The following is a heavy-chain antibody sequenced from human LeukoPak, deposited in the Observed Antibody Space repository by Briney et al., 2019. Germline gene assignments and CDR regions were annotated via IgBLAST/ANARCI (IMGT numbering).Heavy chain of an antibody. D-gene: IGHD2-2*01. J-gene: IGHJ4*02. CDR3: AGGRQHQDH. CDR2: IKQDGNEK. Sequence: GGSLRLSCAASGFTFSIYWMTWVRQAPGKGLEWVANIKQDGNEKYYLDSVKGRFTVSRDNAGKSLYLQMNSLRGDDTAVYYCAGGRQHQDHWGQGTLVTVSS. V-gene: IGHV3-7*01. CDR1: GFTFSIYW.